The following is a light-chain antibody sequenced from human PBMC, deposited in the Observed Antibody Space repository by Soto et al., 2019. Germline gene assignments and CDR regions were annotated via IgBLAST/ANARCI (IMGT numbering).Light chain of an antibody. CDR2: ENN. J-gene: IGLJ1*01. Sequence: QSVLTQPPLASGAPGQRVTISCSGSASNIGRDPVNWYQQVPGTAPKLLIYENNHRPSGVPDRFSGSKSGTSASLVISGLQSEDEAEYFCAGWDGSLKGFVFGTGTKVTVL. CDR1: ASNIGRDP. CDR3: AGWDGSLKGFV. V-gene: IGLV1-44*01.